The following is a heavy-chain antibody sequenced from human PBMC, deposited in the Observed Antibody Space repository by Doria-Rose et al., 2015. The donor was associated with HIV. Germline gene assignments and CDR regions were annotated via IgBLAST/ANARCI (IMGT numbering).Heavy chain of an antibody. CDR2: IKQAGSEK. Sequence: GFPFRSYWMSWVRQAPLKGLEWVANIKQAGSEKYYVDSVKGRFTISRDNAKNSLNLQMNSLRAEDTAVYYCARNLLEYYYDSGGFDFWGQGMLVTVSS. D-gene: IGHD3-22*01. CDR1: GFPFRSYW. V-gene: IGHV3-7*01. J-gene: IGHJ4*02. CDR3: ARNLLEYYYDSGGFDF.